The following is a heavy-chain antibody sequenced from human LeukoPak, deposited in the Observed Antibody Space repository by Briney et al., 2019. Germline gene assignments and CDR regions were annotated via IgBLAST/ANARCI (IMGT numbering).Heavy chain of an antibody. Sequence: PGGSLRLSCAASGFTFSNYAMSWVRQAPGKGLEWVSSISESGGSTYYADSVKGRFTISRDDSKNTLYLQMGSLRAEDMAVYYCARDLSGGGLDYWGQGTLVTVSS. D-gene: IGHD3-10*01. J-gene: IGHJ4*02. V-gene: IGHV3-23*01. CDR2: ISESGGST. CDR3: ARDLSGGGLDY. CDR1: GFTFSNYA.